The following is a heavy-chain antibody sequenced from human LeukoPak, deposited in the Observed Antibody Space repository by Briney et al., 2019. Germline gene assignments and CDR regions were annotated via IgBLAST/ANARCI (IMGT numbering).Heavy chain of an antibody. D-gene: IGHD6-6*01. Sequence: ASVKVSCKXSGGTFSSYAISWVGQAPGQGLEWMGGIIPIFGTANYAQKFQGRVTITADESTSTAYMELSSLRSEDTAVYYCARDREIAASHYMDVWGKGTTVTVSS. J-gene: IGHJ6*03. CDR1: GGTFSSYA. V-gene: IGHV1-69*13. CDR3: ARDREIAASHYMDV. CDR2: IIPIFGTA.